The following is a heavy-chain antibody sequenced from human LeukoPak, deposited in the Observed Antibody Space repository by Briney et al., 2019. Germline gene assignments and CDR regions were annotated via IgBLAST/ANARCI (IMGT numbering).Heavy chain of an antibody. Sequence: PGGSLRLSCAASGFTFSSYAISWVRQAPGKGLEWVSAISGSGGSTYYADSVKGRFTISRDNSKNTLYLQMNSLRAEDTAVYYCAKDGDLRFYYDNYFDYWGQGTLVTVSS. CDR1: GFTFSSYA. D-gene: IGHD3-22*01. CDR2: ISGSGGST. V-gene: IGHV3-23*01. J-gene: IGHJ4*02. CDR3: AKDGDLRFYYDNYFDY.